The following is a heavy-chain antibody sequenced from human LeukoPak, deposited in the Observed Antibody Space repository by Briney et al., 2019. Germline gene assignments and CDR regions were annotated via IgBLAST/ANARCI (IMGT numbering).Heavy chain of an antibody. D-gene: IGHD6-19*01. CDR2: IYYSGST. J-gene: IGHJ4*02. CDR3: ARGGSIAVAPFDY. V-gene: IGHV4-59*01. Sequence: SETLSLTCTVSGGSISSYYWSWIRRPPGKGLEWIGYIYYSGSTNYNPSLKSRVTISVDTSKNQISLKLSSVTAADTAVCYCARGGSIAVAPFDYWGQGTLVTVSS. CDR1: GGSISSYY.